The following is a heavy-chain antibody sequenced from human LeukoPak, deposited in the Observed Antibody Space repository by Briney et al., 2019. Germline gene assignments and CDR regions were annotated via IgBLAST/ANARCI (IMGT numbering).Heavy chain of an antibody. Sequence: RPSETLSLTCTVSGGSISSYYWSWIRQPAGKGLEWIGRIYTSGSTNYNPSLKSRVTMSVDTSKNQFSLKLSSVTAADTAVYYCARDRTTLSGSYISFPNWFDPWGQGTLVTVSS. CDR2: IYTSGST. D-gene: IGHD1-26*01. V-gene: IGHV4-4*07. CDR3: ARDRTTLSGSYISFPNWFDP. CDR1: GGSISSYY. J-gene: IGHJ5*02.